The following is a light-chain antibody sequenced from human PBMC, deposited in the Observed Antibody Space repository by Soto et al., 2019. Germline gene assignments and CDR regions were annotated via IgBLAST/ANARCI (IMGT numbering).Light chain of an antibody. CDR3: QQTNSFPRT. CDR1: QDISGW. CDR2: STS. V-gene: IGKV1-12*01. Sequence: DIQMTQSPSSVSASVGDRVTITCRASQDISGWLAWHQQKPGKAPNLLIYSTSSLQSGVPSRFSGSGSGTDFTLTTSSLQPEDFATYYYQQTNSFPRTFGQGTKLEIK. J-gene: IGKJ2*01.